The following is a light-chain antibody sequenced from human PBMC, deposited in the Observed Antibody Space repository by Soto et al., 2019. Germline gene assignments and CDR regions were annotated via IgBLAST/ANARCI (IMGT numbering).Light chain of an antibody. Sequence: EIVLTQSPGTLSLSPGERATLSCRASQSVSSSYLAWYQQKPGQAPRLLIYGASSRATGIPDRFSGSGSGTDFTLTISRVEPEDCAVYYCQQDRGSPIFTFGPGTTVSIK. CDR3: QQDRGSPIFT. CDR2: GAS. J-gene: IGKJ3*01. CDR1: QSVSSSY. V-gene: IGKV3-20*01.